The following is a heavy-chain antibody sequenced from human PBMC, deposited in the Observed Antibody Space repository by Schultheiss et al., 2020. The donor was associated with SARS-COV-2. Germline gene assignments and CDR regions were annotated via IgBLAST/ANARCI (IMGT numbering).Heavy chain of an antibody. V-gene: IGHV4-59*12. Sequence: GSLRLSCAVYGGSFSGYYWSWIRQPPGKGLEWIGYIYYSGSTNYNPSLKSRVTMSVDTSKNQFSLKLSSVTAADTAVYYCARFSASSIAATFDYWGQGTLVTVSS. CDR2: IYYSGST. D-gene: IGHD6-13*01. CDR1: GGSFSGYY. J-gene: IGHJ4*02. CDR3: ARFSASSIAATFDY.